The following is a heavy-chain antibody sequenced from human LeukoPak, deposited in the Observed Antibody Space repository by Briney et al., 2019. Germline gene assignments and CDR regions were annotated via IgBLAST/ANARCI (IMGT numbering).Heavy chain of an antibody. J-gene: IGHJ4*02. CDR1: GFTFSNYW. CDR3: ARPTGSGSYGGIFDY. Sequence: TGGSLRLSCAASGFTFSNYWMHWVRQAPGKGLVWVSRINTDGTTTDYADSVKGRFTISRDNAKTTLYLQMNSLRAEDTAVYYCARPTGSGSYGGIFDYWGQGTLVTVSS. D-gene: IGHD1-26*01. V-gene: IGHV3-74*01. CDR2: INTDGTTT.